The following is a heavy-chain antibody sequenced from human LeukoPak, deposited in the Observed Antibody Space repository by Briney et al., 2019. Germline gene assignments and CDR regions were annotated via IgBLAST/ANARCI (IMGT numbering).Heavy chain of an antibody. J-gene: IGHJ3*02. V-gene: IGHV3-23*01. CDR3: AKRNDYRGFDI. Sequence: GGSLRLSCAASGFTFSNYAMNWVRQAPGKGLEYVSTISGGGGSTYFADSVKGRFTVSRDNSKNTLYLQMNSLRAENTAVYYCAKRNDYRGFDIWGQGTMVTVSS. CDR1: GFTFSNYA. D-gene: IGHD4-11*01. CDR2: ISGGGGST.